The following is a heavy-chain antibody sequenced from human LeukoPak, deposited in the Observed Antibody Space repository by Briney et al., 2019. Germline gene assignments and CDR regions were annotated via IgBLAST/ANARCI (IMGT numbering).Heavy chain of an antibody. CDR2: INHSGST. CDR1: GGSFSGYY. J-gene: IGHJ4*02. V-gene: IGHV4-34*01. Sequence: PSETLSLTCAVYGGSFSGYYWSWIRQPPGKGLEWIGEINHSGSTNYNPSLKSRVTISVDTSKNQFSLKLSSVTAADTAVYYCARGEEAHNGDYTKGDYYFDYWGQGTLVTVSS. CDR3: ARGEEAHNGDYTKGDYYFDY. D-gene: IGHD4-17*01.